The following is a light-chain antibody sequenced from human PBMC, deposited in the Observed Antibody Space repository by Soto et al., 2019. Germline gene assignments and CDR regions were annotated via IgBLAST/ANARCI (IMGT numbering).Light chain of an antibody. CDR1: QSVLYSSNNKDS. CDR2: WAS. J-gene: IGKJ4*01. CDR3: QQYYSGLT. Sequence: DIVMTQSPDSLAVSLGGRATINCKSSQSVLYSSNNKDSLAWYKQKPGQPPKLLIYWASTRESGVPDRFSGGGSGTDFTLSISSLQAEHVAVYYCQQYYSGLTFGGGTKVEIK. V-gene: IGKV4-1*01.